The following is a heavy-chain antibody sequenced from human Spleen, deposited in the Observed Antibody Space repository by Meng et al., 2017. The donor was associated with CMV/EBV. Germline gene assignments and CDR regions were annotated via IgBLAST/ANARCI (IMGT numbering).Heavy chain of an antibody. J-gene: IGHJ4*02. D-gene: IGHD2-8*01. V-gene: IGHV4-34*01. CDR2: INLSGRT. CDR1: GGAVSCYY. CDR3: ATGLMVYYYFDY. Sequence: HVPRCVRGSLCLSCPLSPTCPVYGGAVSCYYWGWIRNPPGRGLEWIGEINLSGRTNYNPSLKSRVPISVDTSKTQFSLKLSFVPAADTAGYYCATGLMVYYYFDYWGQGTLVTVSS.